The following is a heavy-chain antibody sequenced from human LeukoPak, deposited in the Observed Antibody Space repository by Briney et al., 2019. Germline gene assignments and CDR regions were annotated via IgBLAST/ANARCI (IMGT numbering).Heavy chain of an antibody. CDR3: ARAVVVVPAAIPRDAFDI. CDR2: ISSSSSTI. Sequence: EGSLRLSCAASGFTFSSYSMNWVRQAPGKGLEWVSYISSSSSTICYADSVKGRFTIFRDNAKNSLYLQMNSLRAEDTAVYYCARAVVVVPAAIPRDAFDIWGQGTMVTVSS. CDR1: GFTFSSYS. J-gene: IGHJ3*02. D-gene: IGHD2-2*02. V-gene: IGHV3-48*01.